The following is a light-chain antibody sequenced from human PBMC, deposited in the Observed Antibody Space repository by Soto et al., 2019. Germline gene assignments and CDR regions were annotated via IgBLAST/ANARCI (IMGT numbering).Light chain of an antibody. V-gene: IGKV3-20*01. Sequence: PGTLSLSPGERATLSCRASQSISSSYLAWYQQKPGQAPRLLIYGASSRATGIPDRFSGSGSETDFTLTITRLEPEDFAVYYCHQYNRSPRTFGQGTKVEIK. CDR2: GAS. J-gene: IGKJ1*01. CDR1: QSISSSY. CDR3: HQYNRSPRT.